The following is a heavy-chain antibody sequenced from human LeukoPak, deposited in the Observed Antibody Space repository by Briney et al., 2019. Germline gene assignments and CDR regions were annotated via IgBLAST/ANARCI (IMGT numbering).Heavy chain of an antibody. D-gene: IGHD6-13*01. V-gene: IGHV3-33*01. CDR3: ARGYSSSWYPEIDY. CDR1: GFTFSSYG. CDR2: IWYEGSNK. J-gene: IGHJ4*02. Sequence: GGSLRLSCAASGFTFSSYGMHWVRQAPGKGLEWVAVIWYEGSNKYYGESVKGRFTISRDNSKNTLDLQMNSLRAEDTAVYYCARGYSSSWYPEIDYWGQGTLVTVSS.